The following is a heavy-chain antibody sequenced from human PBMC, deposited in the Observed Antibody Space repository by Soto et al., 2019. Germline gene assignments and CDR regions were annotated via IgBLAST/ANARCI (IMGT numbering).Heavy chain of an antibody. CDR3: ARLNEDSSGWYGGFDI. Sequence: SDTLSLTCSVSGDSISSSNCYWGWIRQPPGKGLEWIGNIYYSGSTYYNPSLKSRVTISVDTSKNQFSLNLSSVTAADTAVYYCARLNEDSSGWYGGFDIWGQGTTVTVSS. CDR2: IYYSGST. D-gene: IGHD6-19*01. V-gene: IGHV4-39*01. CDR1: GDSISSSNCY. J-gene: IGHJ3*02.